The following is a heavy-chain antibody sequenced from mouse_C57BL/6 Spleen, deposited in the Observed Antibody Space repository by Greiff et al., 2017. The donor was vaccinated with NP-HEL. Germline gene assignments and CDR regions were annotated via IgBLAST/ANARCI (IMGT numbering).Heavy chain of an antibody. V-gene: IGHV5-17*01. J-gene: IGHJ3*01. Sequence: EVQLVESGGGLVKPGGSLKLSCAASGFTFSDYGMHWVRQAPEKGLEWVAYISSGSSTISYADTVKGRFTISRDNAKNTLFLQMTSLRSEDTAMYYCARDGYDPWFAYWGQGTLVTVSA. D-gene: IGHD2-2*01. CDR3: ARDGYDPWFAY. CDR1: GFTFSDYG. CDR2: ISSGSSTI.